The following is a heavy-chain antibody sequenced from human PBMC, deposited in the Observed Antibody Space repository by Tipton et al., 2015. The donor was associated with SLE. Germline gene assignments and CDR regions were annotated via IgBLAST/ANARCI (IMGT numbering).Heavy chain of an antibody. V-gene: IGHV3-33*01. CDR3: ARDGYSSSSYFDY. CDR2: IWYDGSDE. Sequence: QLVQSGGGVVQPGRSLRLSCAASGFTFNTYGMHWVRQAPGKGLEWVAVIWYDGSDEYYADSVKGRFTISRDNSKNTLYLQMNSLRADDTAVYYCARDGYSSSSYFDYWGQGTLVTVSS. CDR1: GFTFNTYG. D-gene: IGHD6-13*01. J-gene: IGHJ4*02.